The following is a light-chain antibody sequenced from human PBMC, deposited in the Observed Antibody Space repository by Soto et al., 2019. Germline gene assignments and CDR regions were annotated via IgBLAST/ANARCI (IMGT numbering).Light chain of an antibody. Sequence: QLVLAQSPSASASLGASVMLTCTLSSGHSSYAIAWHQQQPEKGPRYLMKLNSDGSHTKGDGIPDRFSGSSSGAERYLTISSLQSEDEADYYCQTWGTGIQVFGGGTKVTVL. CDR2: LNSDGSH. CDR1: SGHSSYA. V-gene: IGLV4-69*01. J-gene: IGLJ2*01. CDR3: QTWGTGIQV.